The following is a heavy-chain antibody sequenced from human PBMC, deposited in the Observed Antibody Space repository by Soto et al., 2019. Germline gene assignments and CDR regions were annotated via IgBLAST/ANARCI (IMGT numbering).Heavy chain of an antibody. Sequence: LRLSCAASGFTFSSYGMHWVRQAPGKGLEWVAVISYDGSNKYYADSVKGRFTISRDNSKNTLYLQMNSLRAEDTAVYYCAKDPIAAAGLFYYYYYMDVWGKGTTVTVSS. V-gene: IGHV3-30*18. CDR3: AKDPIAAAGLFYYYYYMDV. CDR1: GFTFSSYG. J-gene: IGHJ6*03. CDR2: ISYDGSNK. D-gene: IGHD6-13*01.